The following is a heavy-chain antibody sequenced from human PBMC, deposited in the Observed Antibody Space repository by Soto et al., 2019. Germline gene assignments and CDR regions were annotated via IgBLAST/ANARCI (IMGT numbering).Heavy chain of an antibody. CDR2: IWYDGSNK. Sequence: QVQLVESGGGVVQPGRSLRLSCAASGFTFSSYGMHWVRQAPGKGLEWVAVIWYDGSNKYYADSVKGRFTISRDNSKNTVYLQMNSLKAEDTAVYYCARDGEQLWLPDDAFDIWGQGTMVTVSS. CDR3: ARDGEQLWLPDDAFDI. V-gene: IGHV3-33*01. J-gene: IGHJ3*02. D-gene: IGHD5-18*01. CDR1: GFTFSSYG.